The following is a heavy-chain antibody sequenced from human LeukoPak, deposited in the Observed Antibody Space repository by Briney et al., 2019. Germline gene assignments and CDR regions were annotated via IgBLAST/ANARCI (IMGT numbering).Heavy chain of an antibody. Sequence: GASVKVSCKASGYIFTGYYVHWVRQAPGQGLEWMGWINPNSGGTKYAKKFQGRVTMTRDTSISTAYMELSRLRSDDTAVYYCAREFRYYDSSGLLQHWGQGTLVTVSS. D-gene: IGHD3-22*01. CDR1: GYIFTGYY. CDR2: INPNSGGT. V-gene: IGHV1-2*02. CDR3: AREFRYYDSSGLLQH. J-gene: IGHJ1*01.